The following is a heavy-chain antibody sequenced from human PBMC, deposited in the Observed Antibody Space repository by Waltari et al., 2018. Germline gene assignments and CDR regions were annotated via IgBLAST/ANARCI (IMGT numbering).Heavy chain of an antibody. V-gene: IGHV5-51*01. Sequence: EVQLVQSGAEVKKPGESLKISGKGAGYSFVSNWSGWVRQMPGKGLEWMTIFNPRDSDTRYSPSFQGQVTISIDKSISTAFLQWSSLKASDTAMYYCASALIPGVFDIWGQGTLVTVSS. J-gene: IGHJ3*02. CDR2: FNPRDSDT. CDR3: ASALIPGVFDI. CDR1: GYSFVSNW. D-gene: IGHD3-16*01.